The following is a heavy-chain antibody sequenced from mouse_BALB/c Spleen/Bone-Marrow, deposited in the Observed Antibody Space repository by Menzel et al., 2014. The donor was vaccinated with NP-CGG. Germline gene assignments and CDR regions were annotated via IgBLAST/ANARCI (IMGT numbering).Heavy chain of an antibody. CDR1: GFTFSSTY. CDR2: IYARTGGT. J-gene: IGHJ4*01. V-gene: IGHV1-66*01. CDR3: ARHYGNYAAMDY. D-gene: IGHD2-1*01. Sequence: QVQLQQSGAELVKPGASVKLSCKTSGFTFSSTYLSWLRPKPGQSLEWIAWIYARTGGTNYNPKFTGKAQLTVDTSSSTAFMQFSSLTNEDSAIYYCARHYGNYAAMDYWGQGTSVTVSS.